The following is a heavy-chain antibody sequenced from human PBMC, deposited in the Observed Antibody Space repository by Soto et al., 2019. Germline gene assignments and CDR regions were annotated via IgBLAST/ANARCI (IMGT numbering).Heavy chain of an antibody. CDR3: ARDSHDSSGYFLSGVDAFDI. Sequence: QSQTLSLTCTVSGGSISSYYWSWIRQPPGKGLEWIGYIYYSGSTNYNPSLKSRVTISVDTSKNQFSLKLSSVTAADTAVYYCARDSHDSSGYFLSGVDAFDIWGQGTMVTVSS. D-gene: IGHD3-22*01. J-gene: IGHJ3*02. CDR2: IYYSGST. CDR1: GGSISSYY. V-gene: IGHV4-59*01.